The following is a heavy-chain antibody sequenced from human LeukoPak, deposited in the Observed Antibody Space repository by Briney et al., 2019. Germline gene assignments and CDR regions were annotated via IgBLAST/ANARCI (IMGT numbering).Heavy chain of an antibody. V-gene: IGHV4-4*02. D-gene: IGHD6-19*01. CDR3: ARGPVIAVTGWGPWELPPAGHDY. Sequence: SETLSLTCAVSGGSISSSNWRTWVRQPPGKGLEWIGEMYHSGRTNYNPSLKSRVTISVDKSKNQFSLKLSSVTAADTAIYYCARGPVIAVTGWGPWELPPAGHDYWGQGTLVTVSS. J-gene: IGHJ4*02. CDR1: GGSISSSNW. CDR2: MYHSGRT.